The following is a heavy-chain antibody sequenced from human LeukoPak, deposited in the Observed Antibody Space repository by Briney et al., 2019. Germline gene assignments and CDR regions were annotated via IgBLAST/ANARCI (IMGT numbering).Heavy chain of an antibody. D-gene: IGHD3-22*01. CDR3: AGGYYDSSGYYLFDY. CDR2: IIPIFGTA. V-gene: IGHV1-69*13. CDR1: GYTFTNYY. J-gene: IGHJ4*02. Sequence: ASVKVSCKASGYTFTNYYMHWVRQAPGQGLEWMGGIIPIFGTANYAQKFQGRVTITADESTSTAYMELSSLRSEDTAVYYCAGGYYDSSGYYLFDYWGQGTLVTVSS.